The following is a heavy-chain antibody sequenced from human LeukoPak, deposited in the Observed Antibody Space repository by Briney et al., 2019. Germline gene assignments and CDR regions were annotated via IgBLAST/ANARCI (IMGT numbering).Heavy chain of an antibody. CDR1: GFSLSTSGMG. CDR2: IYWNDDK. V-gene: IGHV2-5*01. J-gene: IGHJ4*02. CDR3: GHQTWGSSVDY. D-gene: IGHD5/OR15-5a*01. Sequence: SGPTLANPTQTLTLTCSFSGFSLSTSGMGVGWIRQPPGKALEWLALIYWNDDKSYSPSLKSRLTITKDTSKNQVVLTMTNMDPVDTATYYCGHQTWGSSVDYWGQGTLVTVSS.